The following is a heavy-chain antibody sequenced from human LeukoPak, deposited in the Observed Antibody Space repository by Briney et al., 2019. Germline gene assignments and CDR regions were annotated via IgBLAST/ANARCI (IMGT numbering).Heavy chain of an antibody. D-gene: IGHD3-10*01. CDR2: INAGNGNT. Sequence: ASVKVSCKASGYTFTSYAMHWVRQAPGQRLEWMGWINAGNGNTKYSQKFQGRVTITRDTSASTAYMELSSLRSEDTAVHYCARTRSALMVRGVKDNWFDPWGQGTLVTVSS. V-gene: IGHV1-3*01. J-gene: IGHJ5*02. CDR1: GYTFTSYA. CDR3: ARTRSALMVRGVKDNWFDP.